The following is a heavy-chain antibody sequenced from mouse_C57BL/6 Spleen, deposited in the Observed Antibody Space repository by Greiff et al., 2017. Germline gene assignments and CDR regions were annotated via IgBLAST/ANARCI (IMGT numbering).Heavy chain of an antibody. Sequence: EVMLVESGGGLVKPGGSLKLSCAASGFTFSDYGMHWVRQAPEKGLEWVAYISSGSSTIYSADTVKGRFTISRDNAKNTLFLQMASLRSEDTAMYYCARGDGYYRYAIDYWGQGTSVTVSS. CDR2: ISSGSSTI. CDR1: GFTFSDYG. V-gene: IGHV5-17*01. D-gene: IGHD2-3*01. J-gene: IGHJ4*01. CDR3: ARGDGYYRYAIDY.